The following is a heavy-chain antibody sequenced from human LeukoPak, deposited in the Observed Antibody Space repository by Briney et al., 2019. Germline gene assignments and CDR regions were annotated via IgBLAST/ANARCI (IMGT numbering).Heavy chain of an antibody. V-gene: IGHV1-18*01. D-gene: IGHD1-26*01. CDR1: GYTFTSYG. CDR2: VSAYNGNT. Sequence: ASVTVSCKASGYTFTSYGISWVRQAPGQGLEWMGWVSAYNGNTNYAQKLQGRVTMTTDTSTSTAYMELRSLRSDDTAVYYCARESRSGSYFDYWGQGTLVTVSS. CDR3: ARESRSGSYFDY. J-gene: IGHJ4*02.